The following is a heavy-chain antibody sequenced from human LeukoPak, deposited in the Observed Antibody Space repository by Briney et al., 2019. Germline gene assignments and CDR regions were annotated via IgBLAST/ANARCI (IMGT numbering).Heavy chain of an antibody. CDR3: ARSDINWNYFTYLY. Sequence: SETLSLTCTVSGDSINSYYWNWIRQPPGKGLEWIGYGHYTGSTYKNPSLNSRVAFSVDTSKNQFSLKLSSVTAADTAVYYCARSDINWNYFTYLYWGQGTLVTVSS. CDR2: GHYTGST. V-gene: IGHV4-59*01. J-gene: IGHJ4*02. CDR1: GDSINSYY. D-gene: IGHD1-7*01.